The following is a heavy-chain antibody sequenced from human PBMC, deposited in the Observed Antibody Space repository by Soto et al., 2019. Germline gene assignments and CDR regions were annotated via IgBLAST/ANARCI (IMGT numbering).Heavy chain of an antibody. J-gene: IGHJ5*02. CDR3: AKWTMVRGVTLFDP. CDR2: IYHSGST. Sequence: SETLSLTCAVSSGSISSSNWWRWVRQPPGKGLEWIGEIYHSGSTNYNPSLKSRVTISVDKSKNQFSLKLSSVTAADTAVYYCAKWTMVRGVTLFDPWGQGTQVTVSS. V-gene: IGHV4-4*02. D-gene: IGHD3-10*01. CDR1: SGSISSSNW.